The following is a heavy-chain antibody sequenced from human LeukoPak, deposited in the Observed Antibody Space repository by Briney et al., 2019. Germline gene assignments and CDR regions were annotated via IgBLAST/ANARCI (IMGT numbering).Heavy chain of an antibody. CDR3: ARYIEYYGSSGYLGNYFDY. CDR2: IYYSGST. CDR1: GGSISSYY. J-gene: IGHJ4*02. Sequence: SETLSLTCTVSGGSISSYYWSWIRQPPGKGLEWIGYIYYSGSTNYNPSLKSRVTISVDTSKNQFSLKLSSVTAADTAVYYCARYIEYYGSSGYLGNYFDYWGQGTLVTVSS. V-gene: IGHV4-59*01. D-gene: IGHD3-22*01.